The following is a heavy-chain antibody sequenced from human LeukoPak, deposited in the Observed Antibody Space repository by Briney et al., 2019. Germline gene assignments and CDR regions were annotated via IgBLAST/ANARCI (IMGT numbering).Heavy chain of an antibody. CDR1: GGSISSYY. Sequence: SETLSLTCAVSGGSISSYYWSWIRQPPGKGLEWIGYIYYSGSTNYNPSLKSRVTISVDTSKNQFSLKLSSVTAADTAVYYCARGSKWFGELSFDYWGQGTLVTVSS. V-gene: IGHV4-59*01. CDR3: ARGSKWFGELSFDY. J-gene: IGHJ4*02. CDR2: IYYSGST. D-gene: IGHD3-10*01.